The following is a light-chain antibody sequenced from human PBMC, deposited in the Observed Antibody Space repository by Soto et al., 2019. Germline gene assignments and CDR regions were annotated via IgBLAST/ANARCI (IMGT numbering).Light chain of an antibody. J-gene: IGKJ3*01. Sequence: EIVMTQSPATLSVSPGERATLSCRASQTVSSNLAWYQQKPGQAPRLLIYGASTRAPGIPARFSGSGSGTAFTLTISSLQSEDFAVYYCQQYNDWPPFTIGPGTRVEIK. V-gene: IGKV3-15*01. CDR2: GAS. CDR3: QQYNDWPPFT. CDR1: QTVSSN.